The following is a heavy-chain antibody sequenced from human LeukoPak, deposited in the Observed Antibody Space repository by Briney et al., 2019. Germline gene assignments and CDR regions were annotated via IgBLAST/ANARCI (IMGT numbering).Heavy chain of an antibody. J-gene: IGHJ4*02. CDR1: GFTFSSYG. Sequence: GGSLRLSCAASGFTFSSYGMPWVRQPPGKGLEWVAFIRYDGSNKYYADSVKGRFTISRDNSKNTLYLQMNSLRAEDTAVYYCAKDLGYSSSYNITLLDYWGQGTLVTVSS. CDR2: IRYDGSNK. V-gene: IGHV3-30*02. CDR3: AKDLGYSSSYNITLLDY. D-gene: IGHD6-6*01.